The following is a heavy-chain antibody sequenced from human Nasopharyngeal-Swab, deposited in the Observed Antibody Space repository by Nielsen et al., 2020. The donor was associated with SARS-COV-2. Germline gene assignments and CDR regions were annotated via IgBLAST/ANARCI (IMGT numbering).Heavy chain of an antibody. CDR2: IYYSGST. D-gene: IGHD1-26*01. J-gene: IGHJ3*02. CDR1: GGSVSSGSYY. V-gene: IGHV4-61*01. CDR3: ARVGPKWELGLAFDI. Sequence: SETLSLTCTVSGGSVSSGSYYWSWIRQPPGKGLEWIAYIYYSGSTYYNPSLKSRVTISVDTSKNQFSLKLSSVTAADTAVYYCARVGPKWELGLAFDIWGQGTMVTVSS.